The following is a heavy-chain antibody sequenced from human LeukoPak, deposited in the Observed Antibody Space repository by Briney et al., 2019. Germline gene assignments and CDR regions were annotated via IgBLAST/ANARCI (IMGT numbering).Heavy chain of an antibody. D-gene: IGHD1-26*01. CDR3: VRETKWGGATEKYFQH. CDR1: GFTFSSYS. V-gene: IGHV3-21*01. J-gene: IGHJ1*01. CDR2: ISSSSSYI. Sequence: PGGSLRLSCAASGFTFSSYSMNWVRQAPGKGLEWVSSISSSSSYIYYADSVKGRFTISRDNAKNSLYLQMNSLRAEDTAVYYCVRETKWGGATEKYFQHWGQGTLVTVYS.